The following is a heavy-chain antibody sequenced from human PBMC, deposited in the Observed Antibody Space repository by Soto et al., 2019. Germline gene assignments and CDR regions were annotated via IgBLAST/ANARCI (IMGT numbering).Heavy chain of an antibody. CDR3: ARPVTTTGGFDY. Sequence: EVQLVESGGGLVQPGGSLRLSCAASGFTFSSYEINWVRQAPGKWLEWVSYISSSGSTIYYADSVKGRFTISRDNAKNSLYLQMNSLRAEDTAVYYWARPVTTTGGFDYWGQGTLVNVS. D-gene: IGHD4-17*01. J-gene: IGHJ4*02. CDR1: GFTFSSYE. V-gene: IGHV3-48*03. CDR2: ISSSGSTI.